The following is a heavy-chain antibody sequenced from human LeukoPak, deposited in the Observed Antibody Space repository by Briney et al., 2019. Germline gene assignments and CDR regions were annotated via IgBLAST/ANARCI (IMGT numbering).Heavy chain of an antibody. Sequence: ASVKVSCKVSGYTLTELSMHWVRQAPGKGLEWMGGFDPEDGETIYAQKFQGRVTMTEDTSTDTAYMELSSLRSEDTAVYYCATTSFISSLARLGWFDPWGQGTLVTVSS. D-gene: IGHD2-2*01. V-gene: IGHV1-24*01. CDR3: ATTSFISSLARLGWFDP. CDR2: FDPEDGET. CDR1: GYTLTELS. J-gene: IGHJ5*02.